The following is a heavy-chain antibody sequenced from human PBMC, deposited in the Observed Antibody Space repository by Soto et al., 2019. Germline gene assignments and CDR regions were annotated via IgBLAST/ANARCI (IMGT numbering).Heavy chain of an antibody. Sequence: ASVKVSCKASGYTFTSYDINWVRQATGQGLEWMGWMNPNSGNTGYAQKFQGRVTMTRNTSISTAYMELSSLRSEDTAVYYCASGGYYDILTGYYGPDTGYYYGMDVWGQGTTVTVSS. V-gene: IGHV1-8*01. D-gene: IGHD3-9*01. CDR3: ASGGYYDILTGYYGPDTGYYYGMDV. CDR2: MNPNSGNT. J-gene: IGHJ6*02. CDR1: GYTFTSYD.